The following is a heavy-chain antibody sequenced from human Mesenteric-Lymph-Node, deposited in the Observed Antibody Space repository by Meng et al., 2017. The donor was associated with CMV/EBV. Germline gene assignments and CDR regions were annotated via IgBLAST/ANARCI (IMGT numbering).Heavy chain of an antibody. Sequence: GESLKISCVASGFTFSNFNMNWVRQAPGKGLEWISLISSTYNAYYAASVKGRFTVSRDDSKNTLYLQMNSLRAEDTAVYYCARGSSSWSGYFWRDYGMDVWGQGTTVTVSS. V-gene: IGHV3-69-1*01. D-gene: IGHD3-3*01. J-gene: IGHJ6*02. CDR1: GFTFSNFN. CDR3: ARGSSSWSGYFWRDYGMDV. CDR2: ISSTYNA.